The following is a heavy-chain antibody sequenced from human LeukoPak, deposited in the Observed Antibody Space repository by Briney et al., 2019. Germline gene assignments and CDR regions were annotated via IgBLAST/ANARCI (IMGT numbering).Heavy chain of an antibody. Sequence: PGRSLRLSCAASGFTFSSYGMHWVRQAPGKGLEWVGIIWYDGSNKYYADSVKGRFTISRDNSKNTLHLQMNSLRAEDTAVYYCARDSYYGSGSRGDFDYWGQGTLVTVSS. J-gene: IGHJ4*02. V-gene: IGHV3-33*01. CDR2: IWYDGSNK. CDR3: ARDSYYGSGSRGDFDY. D-gene: IGHD3-10*01. CDR1: GFTFSSYG.